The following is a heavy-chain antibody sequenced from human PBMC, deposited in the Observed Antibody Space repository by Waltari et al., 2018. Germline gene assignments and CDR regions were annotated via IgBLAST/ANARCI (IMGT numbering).Heavy chain of an antibody. CDR1: GSSFTIYW. CDR3: ARGRRRAHFDF. D-gene: IGHD3-10*01. V-gene: IGHV5-51*01. J-gene: IGHJ4*02. Sequence: QLVQSGAEVKKPGQSRKISWRGSGSSFTIYWIGWVRQRPGKGREWMGIIYPGDSDTYYSPSFEGQVTMSVDKSITTAYLQWNSLKASDTAIYYCARGRRRAHFDFWGQGTLVSVSS. CDR2: IYPGDSDT.